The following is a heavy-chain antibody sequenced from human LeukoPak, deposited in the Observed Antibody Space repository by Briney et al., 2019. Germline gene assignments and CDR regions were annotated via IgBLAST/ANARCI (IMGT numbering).Heavy chain of an antibody. D-gene: IGHD3-10*01. J-gene: IGHJ4*02. CDR1: GYTFTSYA. V-gene: IGHV1-3*03. Sequence: ASVKVSCKASGYTFTSYAMHWVRQAPGQRLEWMRWINAGNGNTKYSQEFQGRVTITRDTSASTAYMELSSLRSEDMAVYYCARGYYGSGSYYTSFDYWGQGTLVTVSS. CDR2: INAGNGNT. CDR3: ARGYYGSGSYYTSFDY.